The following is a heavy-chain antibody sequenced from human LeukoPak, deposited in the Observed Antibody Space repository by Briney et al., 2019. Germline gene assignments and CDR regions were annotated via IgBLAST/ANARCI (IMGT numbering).Heavy chain of an antibody. Sequence: SETLSLTCAVYGRSFSGYYWSWIRQPPGKGLEWIGEINHSGSTNYNPSLKSRVTISVDTSKNQFSLKLSSVTAADTAVYYCARGSWGYCSSTSCSNQAAIYFDYWGQGTLVTVSS. V-gene: IGHV4-34*01. CDR3: ARGSWGYCSSTSCSNQAAIYFDY. CDR1: GRSFSGYY. CDR2: INHSGST. J-gene: IGHJ4*02. D-gene: IGHD2-2*01.